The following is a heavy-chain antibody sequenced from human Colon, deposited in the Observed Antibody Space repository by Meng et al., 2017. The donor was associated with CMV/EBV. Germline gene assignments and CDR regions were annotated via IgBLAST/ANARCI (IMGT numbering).Heavy chain of an antibody. CDR1: GDSVSSNDAT. D-gene: IGHD6-13*01. Sequence: QDQRQQSGQRMLKPSQPLLLTCAIFGDSVSSNDATWNWIRQSPSGGLEWLGRTYYRSTWYNDYAESVRSRISINPDTSKNHFSLQLNSVTPEDTAMYYCVRLRGNSWLDYWGQGTLVTVSS. J-gene: IGHJ4*02. V-gene: IGHV6-1*01. CDR2: TYYRSTWYN. CDR3: VRLRGNSWLDY.